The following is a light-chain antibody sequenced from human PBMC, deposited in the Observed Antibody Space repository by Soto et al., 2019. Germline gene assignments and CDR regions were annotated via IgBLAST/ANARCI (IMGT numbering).Light chain of an antibody. CDR3: CSYTTTSTWV. CDR2: EVS. CDR1: SSDIGAYNY. J-gene: IGLJ3*02. V-gene: IGLV2-14*01. Sequence: QSALTQPASVSASPGQSITISCTGSSSDIGAYNYVSWYQQHPGKAPKLMISEVSNRPSGVSNRFSGSKSGNTASLTVSWLQAEDEAEYYCCSYTTTSTWVFGGGTQLTVL.